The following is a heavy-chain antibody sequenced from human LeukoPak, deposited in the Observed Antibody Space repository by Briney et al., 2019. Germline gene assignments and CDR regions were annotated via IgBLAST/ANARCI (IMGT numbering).Heavy chain of an antibody. CDR3: AREQYYDFWSGYMDV. Sequence: GGSLRLSCAASGFTFSNHAMTWVRQAPGRGLEWVSVISGSGGGTYYADSVKGRFTISRDNSKNTLYLQMNSLRAEDTAVYYCAREQYYDFWSGYMDVWGQGTTVTVSS. D-gene: IGHD3-3*01. CDR1: GFTFSNHA. V-gene: IGHV3-23*01. J-gene: IGHJ6*02. CDR2: ISGSGGGT.